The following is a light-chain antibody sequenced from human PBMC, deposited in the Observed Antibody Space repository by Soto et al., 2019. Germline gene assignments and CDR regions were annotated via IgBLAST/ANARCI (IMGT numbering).Light chain of an antibody. CDR3: MQAIQTRT. CDR1: QNLLHSDGFNY. CDR2: LGS. Sequence: IVMTQSPLSLPVTPGEPASISCRSSQNLLHSDGFNYLDWYLQKPGQSPQLLIFLGSYRASGVPDRFSGSGSGKDFAMRISRVEAEDVGVYYCMQAIQTRTFGPGTKVEI. J-gene: IGKJ1*01. V-gene: IGKV2-28*01.